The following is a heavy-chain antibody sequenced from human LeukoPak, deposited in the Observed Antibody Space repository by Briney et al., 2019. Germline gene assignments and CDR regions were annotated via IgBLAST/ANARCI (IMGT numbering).Heavy chain of an antibody. Sequence: SETLSLTCTVSGGSISSGGYYWSWIRQPPGKGLEWIGYIYHSGSTYYNPSLKSRVTISVDRSKNQFSLKLSSVTAADTAVYYCARGWIAAAGHDAFDIWGQGTMVTVSS. J-gene: IGHJ3*02. CDR1: GGSISSGGYY. CDR2: IYHSGST. D-gene: IGHD6-13*01. CDR3: ARGWIAAAGHDAFDI. V-gene: IGHV4-30-2*01.